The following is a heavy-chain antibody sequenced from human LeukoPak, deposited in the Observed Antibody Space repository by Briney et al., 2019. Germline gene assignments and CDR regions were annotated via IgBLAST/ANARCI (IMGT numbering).Heavy chain of an antibody. V-gene: IGHV3-9*01. CDR3: AKVRGTYSSGYFFDS. CDR2: ITWNSGYI. CDR1: GFTFDEYA. J-gene: IGHJ4*02. Sequence: GGSLRLTCAASGFTFDEYAMHWVRQAPGKGLEWLSIITWNSGYIGYADSVKGRFTISRDNAKNSLYLQMNSPRAEDTALYFCAKVRGTYSSGYFFDSWGQGTLVTVSS. D-gene: IGHD6-19*01.